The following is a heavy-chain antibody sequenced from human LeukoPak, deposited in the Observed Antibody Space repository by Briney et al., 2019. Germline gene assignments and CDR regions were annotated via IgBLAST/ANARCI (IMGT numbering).Heavy chain of an antibody. CDR1: GFTFSSNW. J-gene: IGHJ4*02. CDR2: IKKDGSEK. V-gene: IGHV3-7*01. CDR3: ARDLSGITGYTYGRGIDY. D-gene: IGHD5-18*01. Sequence: GGSLRLSCAASGFTFSSNWMSWVRQAPGKGLEWVANIKKDGSEKYYVDSVKGRFTISRDNAKTSLCLQMNSLRAEDTAVYYCARDLSGITGYTYGRGIDYWGQGTLVTVSS.